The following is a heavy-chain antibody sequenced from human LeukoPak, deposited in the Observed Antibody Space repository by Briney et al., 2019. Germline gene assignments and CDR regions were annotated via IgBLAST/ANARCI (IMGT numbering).Heavy chain of an antibody. J-gene: IGHJ5*02. Sequence: GRSLRLSCAASGFTFDDYAMHWVRQAPGKGLEWVSGISWNSGSIGYADSVKGRFTISRDNAKNSLYLQMNSLRAEDTAVYYCARADSSGTFDPWGQGTLVTVSS. CDR1: GFTFDDYA. V-gene: IGHV3-9*01. D-gene: IGHD3-22*01. CDR3: ARADSSGTFDP. CDR2: ISWNSGSI.